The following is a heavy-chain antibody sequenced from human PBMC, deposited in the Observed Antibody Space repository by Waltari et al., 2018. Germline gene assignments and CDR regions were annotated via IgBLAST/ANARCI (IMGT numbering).Heavy chain of an antibody. CDR3: AKSSSGLITMIVVVKGYFDY. J-gene: IGHJ4*02. Sequence: EVQLLESGGGLVQPGGSLRLSCAASGFTFSSYAMSWVRQAPGKGLEWVSAISVSGGSTYYADSVKGRFTISSDTSKNTLYLQMNSRRAEDTAVYYCAKSSSGLITMIVVVKGYFDYWGQGTLVTVSS. D-gene: IGHD3-22*01. CDR2: ISVSGGST. V-gene: IGHV3-23*01. CDR1: GFTFSSYA.